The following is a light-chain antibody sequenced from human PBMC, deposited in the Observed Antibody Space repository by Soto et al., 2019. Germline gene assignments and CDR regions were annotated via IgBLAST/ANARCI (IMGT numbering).Light chain of an antibody. CDR1: QSVLYTSNNKNH. CDR2: WAS. V-gene: IGKV4-1*01. Sequence: DIVMTQSPDSLAVSLGERATINCKSSQSVLYTSNNKNHLAWYQQKPGQPPKLLIYWASTRESGVPDRFSGSGSGTDFTLTIISLQAEDVAVYYCHQFYSIPITFGPGTKVDIK. J-gene: IGKJ3*01. CDR3: HQFYSIPIT.